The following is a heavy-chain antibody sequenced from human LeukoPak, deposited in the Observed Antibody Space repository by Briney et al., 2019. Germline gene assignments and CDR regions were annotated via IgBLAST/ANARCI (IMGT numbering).Heavy chain of an antibody. D-gene: IGHD3-10*01. CDR1: AGSISCYY. CDR3: ARRGSGSYSPFDY. Sequence: PSETLSLTCTVSAGSISCYYWSWVRQPPGRGLEWIGHIYYSGSSNYNPSLKSRVTISVDTSKNQFSLKLRSVTAADTAVYYCARRGSGSYSPFDYWGQGTLVTVSS. V-gene: IGHV4-59*08. CDR2: IYYSGSS. J-gene: IGHJ4*02.